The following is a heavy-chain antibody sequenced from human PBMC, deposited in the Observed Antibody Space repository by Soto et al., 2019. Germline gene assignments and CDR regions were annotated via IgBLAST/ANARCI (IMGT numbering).Heavy chain of an antibody. D-gene: IGHD2-2*01. V-gene: IGHV3-23*01. CDR1: GFTFSSYA. CDR3: AKGAIVVVPEGYYGMDV. CDR2: ISGSGGST. Sequence: EVQLLESGGGLVQPGGSLRLSCAASGFTFSSYAMSWVRQAPGKGLEWVSAISGSGGSTYYADSVKGRFTISRDNSNNTLYLQMNSLRAEDTAVYYCAKGAIVVVPEGYYGMDVWGQGTTVTVSS. J-gene: IGHJ6*02.